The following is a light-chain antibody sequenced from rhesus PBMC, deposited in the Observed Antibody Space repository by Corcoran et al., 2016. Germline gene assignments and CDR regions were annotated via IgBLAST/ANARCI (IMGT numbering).Light chain of an antibody. CDR3: QQYIRGPLT. Sequence: DIQMTQSPSSLSASIGDTVTISCRASQRVMSWLAWYQQQPGKAPKLLIYRASHLQSGVPSRFRGSGSGTDFTLTISSLQSEDFATYFCQQYIRGPLTFGGGTKVDLK. V-gene: IGKV1-22*01. J-gene: IGKJ4*01. CDR2: RAS. CDR1: QRVMSW.